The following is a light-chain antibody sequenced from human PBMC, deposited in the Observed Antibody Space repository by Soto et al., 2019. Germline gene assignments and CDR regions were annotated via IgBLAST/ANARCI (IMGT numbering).Light chain of an antibody. J-gene: IGKJ5*01. CDR3: QQSYSTPIT. Sequence: DIQMTQSPSTLSGSVGDRVTITCRASQTISSCLAWYQQKPGKAPELLIYAASILQSEVPSRFRGSGSGTDFTLTISSLQPEDFATYYCQQSYSTPITFGQGTRLEIK. V-gene: IGKV1-39*01. CDR2: AAS. CDR1: QTISSC.